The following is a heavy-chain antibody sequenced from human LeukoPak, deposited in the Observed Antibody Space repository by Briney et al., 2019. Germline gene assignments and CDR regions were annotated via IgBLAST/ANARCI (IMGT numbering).Heavy chain of an antibody. J-gene: IGHJ4*02. CDR1: GYTFSSYD. D-gene: IGHD1-26*01. CDR3: AMSKWELRPREDFDY. Sequence: ASVKVSCKASGYTFSSYDISWVRQAPGQGLEWMGWISAYNGNTNYAQKLQGRVTMTTDTSTSTAYMELRSLRSDDTAVYYCAMSKWELRPREDFDYWGQGTLVTVSS. V-gene: IGHV1-18*01. CDR2: ISAYNGNT.